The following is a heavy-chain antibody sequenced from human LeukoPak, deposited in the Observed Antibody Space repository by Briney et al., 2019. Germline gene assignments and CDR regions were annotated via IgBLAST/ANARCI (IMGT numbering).Heavy chain of an antibody. J-gene: IGHJ3*02. CDR1: GFTFNTYA. CDR3: ARSSRAFDI. V-gene: IGHV3-23*01. D-gene: IGHD6-6*01. Sequence: GGSLRLSCAASGFTFNTYAMSWVRQAPGKGLEWVSAISGSGDSTYYADSVKGRFTISRDNSKNTLYLQMNSLRAEDTAVYYCARSSRAFDIWGQGTMVTVSS. CDR2: ISGSGDST.